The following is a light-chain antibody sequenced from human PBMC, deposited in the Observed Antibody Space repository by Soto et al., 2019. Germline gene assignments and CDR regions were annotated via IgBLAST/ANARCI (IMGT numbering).Light chain of an antibody. V-gene: IGKV1-5*03. CDR1: QSISSW. CDR3: QQYNSYSWT. J-gene: IGKJ1*01. CDR2: KES. Sequence: DIQMTQSPSTLSASVGDRVTITCRASQSISSWLALYQQKPGKAPKLLIYKESSLESGVPSRFSGSGYGTEFTLTISSLQPDDFATYYCQQYNSYSWTFGQGTKVEIK.